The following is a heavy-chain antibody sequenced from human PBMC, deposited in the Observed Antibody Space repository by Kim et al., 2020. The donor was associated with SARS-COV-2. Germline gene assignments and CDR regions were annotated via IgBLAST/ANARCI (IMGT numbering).Heavy chain of an antibody. D-gene: IGHD3-3*01. J-gene: IGHJ5*02. CDR1: GYTFTGHY. V-gene: IGHV1-2*02. CDR3: PRGNYDFWSARGDNSFDP. Sequence: ASVKVSCKASGYTFTGHYIHWVRQAPGQGLEGLGWINPNAAGTGRAETFQDRRTMTTDASINTVYMELSSLRFDDTAIYYCPRGNYDFWSARGDNSFDPWAQGTLVTVSS. CDR2: INPNAAGT.